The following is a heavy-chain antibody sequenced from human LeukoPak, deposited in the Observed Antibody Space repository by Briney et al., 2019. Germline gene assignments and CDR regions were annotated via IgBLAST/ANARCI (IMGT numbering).Heavy chain of an antibody. CDR3: ARESSTSRYFMDV. J-gene: IGHJ6*03. V-gene: IGHV4-39*07. Sequence: PSETLSLTCSVSGGSTRTSTSYWGWVRQPPGKGLEWIGSIHYSGSTYKNPSLKSRVTISMDTSGSQFSLKVTSLTAADSAVYFCARESSTSRYFMDVWGRGTTVTVSS. CDR1: GGSTRTSTSY. CDR2: IHYSGST.